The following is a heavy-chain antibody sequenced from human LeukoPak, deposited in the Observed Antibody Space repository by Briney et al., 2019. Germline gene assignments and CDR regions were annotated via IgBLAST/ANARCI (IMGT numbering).Heavy chain of an antibody. Sequence: GGSLRLSCAASGFTFSSYGMHWVRQAPGKGLEWVAVISYDGSNKYYADSVKGRFTISRDNSENTLYLQMNSLRAEDTAVYYCAKARGYSSGWYRNLYYFDYWGQGTLVTVSS. V-gene: IGHV3-30*18. CDR2: ISYDGSNK. J-gene: IGHJ4*02. D-gene: IGHD6-19*01. CDR3: AKARGYSSGWYRNLYYFDY. CDR1: GFTFSSYG.